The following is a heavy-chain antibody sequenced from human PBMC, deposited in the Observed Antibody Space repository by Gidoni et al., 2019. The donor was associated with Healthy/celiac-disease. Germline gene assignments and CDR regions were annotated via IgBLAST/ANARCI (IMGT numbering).Heavy chain of an antibody. CDR3: ARWRPGIAAPGGMDV. CDR1: GGSFGGYY. V-gene: IGHV4-34*01. D-gene: IGHD6-13*01. CDR2: INPSGST. J-gene: IGHJ6*02. Sequence: QVQLQQWGAGLLKPSETLSLTCAVYGGSFGGYYWSWIRQPTGKGLEWIGDINPSGSTNYNPSLKSRVTISVDTSKNQFSLKLSYVTAADTAVYYCARWRPGIAAPGGMDVWGQGTTVTVSS.